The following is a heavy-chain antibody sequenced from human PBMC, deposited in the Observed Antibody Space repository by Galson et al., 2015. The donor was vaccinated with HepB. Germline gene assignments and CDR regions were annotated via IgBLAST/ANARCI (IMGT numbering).Heavy chain of an antibody. Sequence: SVKVSCKASGGTFSSYAISWVRQAPGQGLEWMGGIIPILGTANYAQKFQGRVTITADESTSTAYMELSSLRSEDTAVYYCARSTVVVPAAMVAHTYYYYYMDVWGKGTTVTVSS. J-gene: IGHJ6*03. CDR3: ARSTVVVPAAMVAHTYYYYYMDV. V-gene: IGHV1-69*13. CDR2: IIPILGTA. CDR1: GGTFSSYA. D-gene: IGHD2-2*01.